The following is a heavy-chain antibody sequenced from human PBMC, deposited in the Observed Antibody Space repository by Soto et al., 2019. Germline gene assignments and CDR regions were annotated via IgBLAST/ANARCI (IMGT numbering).Heavy chain of an antibody. CDR3: ARGRLGPQLPGIPYYYYGMDV. V-gene: IGHV3-33*01. J-gene: IGHJ6*02. CDR2: IWYDGSNK. Sequence: GGSLRLSCAASGFTFSSYGMHWVRQAPGKGLEWVAVIWYDGSNKYYADSVKGRFTISRDNSKNTLYLQMNSLRAEDTAVYYCARGRLGPQLPGIPYYYYGMDVWGQGTTVTVSS. D-gene: IGHD2-2*01. CDR1: GFTFSSYG.